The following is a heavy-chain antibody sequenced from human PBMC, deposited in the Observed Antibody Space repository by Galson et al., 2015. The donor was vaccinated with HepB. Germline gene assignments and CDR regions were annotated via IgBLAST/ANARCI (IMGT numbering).Heavy chain of an antibody. J-gene: IGHJ3*02. D-gene: IGHD3-22*01. Sequence: SLRLSCAASGFTFNDYAMHWVRQAPGRGLEWVSGIRWNSGDIGYVDSVKGRFSISRDNAKNSLYLQMNSLRTEDTALYYCAKDIEYYYDSSGYTTWGAFDIWGQGTMVTVSS. CDR3: AKDIEYYYDSSGYTTWGAFDI. V-gene: IGHV3-9*01. CDR1: GFTFNDYA. CDR2: IRWNSGDI.